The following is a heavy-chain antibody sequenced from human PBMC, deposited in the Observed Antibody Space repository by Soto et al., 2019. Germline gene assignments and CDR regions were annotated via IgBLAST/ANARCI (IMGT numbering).Heavy chain of an antibody. D-gene: IGHD6-6*01. V-gene: IGHV3-21*01. J-gene: IGHJ3*02. CDR1: GFTFSSYS. Sequence: GGSLRLSCAASGFTFSSYSMNWVRQAPGKGLEWVSSISSSSSYIYYADSVKGRFTISRVNAKNSLYLQMNSLRAEDTPVYYCARTNDESSSSAFDIWGQGTMVTVTS. CDR3: ARTNDESSSSAFDI. CDR2: ISSSSSYI.